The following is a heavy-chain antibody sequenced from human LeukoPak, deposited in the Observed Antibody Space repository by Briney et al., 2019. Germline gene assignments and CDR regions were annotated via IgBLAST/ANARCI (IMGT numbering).Heavy chain of an antibody. Sequence: SETLSLTCTVSGVSISSYYWSWIRQPAGKGLEWIGRIYTSGSTNYNPSLKSRVTISVDTSKNQFSLKLSSVTAADTAVYYCARAERGYSYGYFYYYYYMDVWGKGTTVTVSS. J-gene: IGHJ6*03. CDR3: ARAERGYSYGYFYYYYYMDV. D-gene: IGHD5-18*01. CDR1: GVSISSYY. V-gene: IGHV4-4*07. CDR2: IYTSGST.